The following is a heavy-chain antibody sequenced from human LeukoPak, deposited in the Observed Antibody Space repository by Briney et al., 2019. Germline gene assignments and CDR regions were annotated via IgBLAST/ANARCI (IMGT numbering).Heavy chain of an antibody. D-gene: IGHD3-22*01. V-gene: IGHV3-30-3*01. CDR2: ISYDGSNK. Sequence: GGSLRLSCAASGFTLSSYAMHWVRQAPGKGLEWVAVISYDGSNKYYADYVKGRFTISRDNSKNTLHLQMNSLRAEDTAVYYCARDRDSSGYLDAFDIWGQGTMVTVSS. CDR1: GFTLSSYA. J-gene: IGHJ3*02. CDR3: ARDRDSSGYLDAFDI.